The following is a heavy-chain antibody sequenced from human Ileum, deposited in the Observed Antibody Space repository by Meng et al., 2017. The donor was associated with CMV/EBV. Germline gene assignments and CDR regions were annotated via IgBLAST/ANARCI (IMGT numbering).Heavy chain of an antibody. CDR3: ATRRTPYGDYEYFQH. CDR2: INHSGST. J-gene: IGHJ1*01. D-gene: IGHD4-17*01. Sequence: GQLQQWGGGLLKPSEPLSLTCAVYGGSFSGYYWNWIRQPPGRGLEWIGEINHSGSTNYNPSLKSRVTISVDTSKNQFSLKLSSVTAADTAVYYCATRRTPYGDYEYFQHWGQGTLVTVSS. CDR1: GGSFSGYY. V-gene: IGHV4-34*01.